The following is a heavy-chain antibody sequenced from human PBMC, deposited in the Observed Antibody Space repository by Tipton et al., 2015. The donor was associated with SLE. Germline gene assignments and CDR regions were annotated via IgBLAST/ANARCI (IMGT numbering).Heavy chain of an antibody. CDR3: ARQSYPGLVVYAHNWFDP. V-gene: IGHV4-39*07. J-gene: IGHJ5*02. D-gene: IGHD2-8*02. Sequence: TLSLTCTVSGGSISSSSYYWGWIRQPPGKGLEWIGSIYYSGSTYYNPSLKSRVTISVDTSKNQFSLKLSSVTAADTAVYYCARQSYPGLVVYAHNWFDPWRQGTLVTVSS. CDR1: GGSISSSSYY. CDR2: IYYSGST.